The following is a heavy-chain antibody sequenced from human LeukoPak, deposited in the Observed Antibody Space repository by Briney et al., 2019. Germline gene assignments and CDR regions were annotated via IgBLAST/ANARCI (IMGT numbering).Heavy chain of an antibody. CDR2: ISAYNGNT. CDR1: GYTFTSYG. V-gene: IGHV1-18*01. CDR3: ARANELWYSSGWVMGY. D-gene: IGHD6-19*01. Sequence: ASVKVSCKASGYTFTSYGISWVRQAPGQGLEWMGWISAYNGNTNYAQKLQGRVTITTDTSTSTAYMELRSLRSDDTAVYYCARANELWYSSGWVMGYWGQGTLVTVSS. J-gene: IGHJ4*02.